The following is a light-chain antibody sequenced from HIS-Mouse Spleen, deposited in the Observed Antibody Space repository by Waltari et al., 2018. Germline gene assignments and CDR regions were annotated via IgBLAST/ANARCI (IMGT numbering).Light chain of an antibody. V-gene: IGLV3-21*02. CDR1: NIGSKS. CDR3: QVWDSSSDHLV. Sequence: SYVLTQPPSVSVAPGQTARITCGGNNIGSKSVHWYQQKPGQAPVLVVYDDSDRPAGIPGRFSGSNSGKTATLTISRVEAGDEADYYCQVWDSSSDHLVFGGGTKLTVL. J-gene: IGLJ2*01. CDR2: DDS.